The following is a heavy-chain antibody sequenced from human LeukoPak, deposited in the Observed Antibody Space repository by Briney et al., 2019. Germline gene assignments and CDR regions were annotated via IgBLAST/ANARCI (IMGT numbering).Heavy chain of an antibody. V-gene: IGHV1-69*13. Sequence: ASVKVSCXASGGTFSSYAISWVRQAPGQGLGWMGGIIPIFGTANYAQKFQGRVTITADESTSTAYMELSSLRSEDTAVYYCARDGEWYCSSTSCYQHYFDYWGQGTLVTVSS. J-gene: IGHJ4*02. D-gene: IGHD2-2*01. CDR1: GGTFSSYA. CDR3: ARDGEWYCSSTSCYQHYFDY. CDR2: IIPIFGTA.